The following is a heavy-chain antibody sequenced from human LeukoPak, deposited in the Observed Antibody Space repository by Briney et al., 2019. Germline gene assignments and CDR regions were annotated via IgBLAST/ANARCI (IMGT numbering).Heavy chain of an antibody. Sequence: PSENLSLTCTVSGGSISSSSYYWGWIRQPPGKGLEWIGSIYYSGSTYYNPSLKSRVTISVDTSKNQFSLKLSSVTAADTAVYYCARTTEGGYSYGYFYYYYMDVWGKGTTVTISS. CDR3: ARTTEGGYSYGYFYYYYMDV. V-gene: IGHV4-39*07. CDR1: GGSISSSSYY. D-gene: IGHD5-18*01. J-gene: IGHJ6*03. CDR2: IYYSGST.